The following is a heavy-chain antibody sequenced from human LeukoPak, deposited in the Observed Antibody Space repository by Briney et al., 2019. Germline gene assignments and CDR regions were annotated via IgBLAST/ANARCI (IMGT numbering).Heavy chain of an antibody. CDR1: GYSISSGYY. CDR2: IYHSGST. Sequence: SETLSLTCAVSGYSISSGYYWGWIRQPPGKGLEWIGNIYHSGSTYYNPSLKSRVTISVDTSKNQFSLKLSSVTAADTAVYYCVTRYIVATPLDYWGQGTLVTVSS. D-gene: IGHD5-12*01. V-gene: IGHV4-38-2*01. J-gene: IGHJ4*02. CDR3: VTRYIVATPLDY.